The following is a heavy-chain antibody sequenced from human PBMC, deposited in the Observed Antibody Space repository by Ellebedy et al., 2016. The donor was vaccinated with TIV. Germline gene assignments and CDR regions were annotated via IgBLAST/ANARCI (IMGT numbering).Heavy chain of an antibody. Sequence: PGGSLRLSCAASGFTLSSHDMHWVRQGTGKGLEWVSAIGSAGDTSYSGSVKGRFTISRENGKNAVYLQMNSLRAEDTAVYYCARASAGLDYWGQGTLVTVSS. CDR1: GFTLSSHD. D-gene: IGHD6-13*01. CDR2: IGSAGDT. J-gene: IGHJ4*02. V-gene: IGHV3-13*01. CDR3: ARASAGLDY.